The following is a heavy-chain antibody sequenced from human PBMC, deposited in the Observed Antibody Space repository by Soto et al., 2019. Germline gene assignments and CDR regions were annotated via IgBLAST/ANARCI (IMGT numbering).Heavy chain of an antibody. V-gene: IGHV3-30*18. CDR1: GFTFSSYG. Sequence: QVQLVESGGGVVQPGRSLRLSCAASGFTFSSYGMHWVRQAPGKGLEWVAVISYDGRNKYYADSVKGRFTISRDNSKNTVYLQMSGLRAEDTAVYYCAKSLGGSVVAKRSYYFYGMDVWGQGTTVTVSS. J-gene: IGHJ6*02. CDR3: AKSLGGSVVAKRSYYFYGMDV. D-gene: IGHD2-2*01. CDR2: ISYDGRNK.